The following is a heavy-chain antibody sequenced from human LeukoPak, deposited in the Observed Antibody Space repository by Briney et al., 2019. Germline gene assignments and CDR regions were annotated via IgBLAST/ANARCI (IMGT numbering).Heavy chain of an antibody. CDR2: IYYSGST. J-gene: IGHJ5*02. D-gene: IGHD3-9*01. CDR1: GDSISSSSYY. CDR3: ARRQTYDILTGYYNVALGEFDP. Sequence: SETLSLTCTVSGDSISSSSYYWGWIRQPPGEGLEWIGSIYYSGSTYYNPSLKSRVTISVDTSKNQFSLKLSSVTAADTAVYYCARRQTYDILTGYYNVALGEFDPWGQGTLVTVSS. V-gene: IGHV4-39*07.